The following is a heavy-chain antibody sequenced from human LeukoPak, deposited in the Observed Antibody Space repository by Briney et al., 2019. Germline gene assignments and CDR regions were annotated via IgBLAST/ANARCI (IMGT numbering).Heavy chain of an antibody. D-gene: IGHD6-6*01. Sequence: GASVKVSCKASGGTFSSYAISWVRQAPGRGLEWMGGIIPIFGTANYAQKFQGRVTITADESTSTAYMELSSLRSEDTAVYYCAREYSSSSGYYMDVWGKGTTVAVSS. CDR2: IIPIFGTA. CDR3: AREYSSSSGYYMDV. J-gene: IGHJ6*03. V-gene: IGHV1-69*13. CDR1: GGTFSSYA.